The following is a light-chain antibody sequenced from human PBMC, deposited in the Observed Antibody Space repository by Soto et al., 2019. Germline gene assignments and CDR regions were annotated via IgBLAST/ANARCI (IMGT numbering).Light chain of an antibody. CDR3: QKYNSAPLT. CDR2: AAS. J-gene: IGKJ4*01. V-gene: IGKV1-8*01. Sequence: AIRMTLSPSSLSASPGDRVTITCRASQGISSYLAWYQQKPGKAPKLLIYAASTLQSGVPSRFSGSGSGTEFTLTISSLQPEDVAAYYCQKYNSAPLTFGGGTKVDIK. CDR1: QGISSY.